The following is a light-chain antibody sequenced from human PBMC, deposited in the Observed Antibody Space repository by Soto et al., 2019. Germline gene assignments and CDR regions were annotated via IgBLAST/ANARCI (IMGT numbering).Light chain of an antibody. J-gene: IGLJ1*01. CDR2: EVT. CDR1: CSDVGGYNY. V-gene: IGLV2-14*01. Sequence: QSVLTQPASVSGSPGQSITISCTGTCSDVGGYNYVSWYQQRPGKAPKFMIYEVTNRPSGVSNRFSGSKSGNTASLTISGLQAEDEADYYCASYTSRGTRVFGTGTKLTVL. CDR3: ASYTSRGTRV.